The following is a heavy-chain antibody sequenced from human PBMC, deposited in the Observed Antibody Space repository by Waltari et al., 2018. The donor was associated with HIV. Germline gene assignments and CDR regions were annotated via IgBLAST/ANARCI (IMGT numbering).Heavy chain of an antibody. J-gene: IGHJ6*02. CDR1: GFTFSDYW. Sequence: EVELEEFGGGLVQPGESLKISCKAFGFTFSDYWMSWVRRAPGKGLEWVANIKPDGRPKNDLGSLKARFTISRDNTKNFLFLQMDRLRADDTATYYCARDGSDFWSVYYGMDFWGQGTTVTVSS. V-gene: IGHV3-7*01. D-gene: IGHD3-3*01. CDR3: ARDGSDFWSVYYGMDF. CDR2: IKPDGRPK.